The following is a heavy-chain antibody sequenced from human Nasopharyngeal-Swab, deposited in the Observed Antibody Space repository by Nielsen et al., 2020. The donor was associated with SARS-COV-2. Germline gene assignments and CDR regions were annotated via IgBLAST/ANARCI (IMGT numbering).Heavy chain of an antibody. Sequence: GESLKISCAASGFTFSSYAMSWVRQAPGKGLEWVSAISGSGGSTYHADSVKGRFTISRDNSKNTLYLQMSSLRTEDTALYYCARDLSSIWTSGLGVWGQGTTVIVSS. CDR2: ISGSGGST. J-gene: IGHJ6*02. V-gene: IGHV3-23*01. D-gene: IGHD6-13*01. CDR3: ARDLSSIWTSGLGV. CDR1: GFTFSSYA.